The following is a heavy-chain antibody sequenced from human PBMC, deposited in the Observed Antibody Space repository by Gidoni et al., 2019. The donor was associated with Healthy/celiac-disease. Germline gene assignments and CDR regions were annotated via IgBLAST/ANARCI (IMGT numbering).Heavy chain of an antibody. Sequence: QVQLQESGPGLVKPSATLSLTCTVSGGSVSSGSYYWSWIRQPPGKGLEWIGYIYYSGSTNDNPSLKSRVTISVDTSKNQFSRKLSSVTAADTAVYYCARVYYDFWSGYSKFDYWGQGTLVTVSS. CDR3: ARVYYDFWSGYSKFDY. CDR1: GGSVSSGSYY. CDR2: IYYSGST. J-gene: IGHJ4*02. D-gene: IGHD3-3*01. V-gene: IGHV4-61*01.